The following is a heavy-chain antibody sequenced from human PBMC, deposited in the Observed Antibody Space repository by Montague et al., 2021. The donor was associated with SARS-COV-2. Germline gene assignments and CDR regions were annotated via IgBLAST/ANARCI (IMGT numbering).Heavy chain of an antibody. J-gene: IGHJ6*02. CDR1: GFSLSTSGMC. CDR2: IDWDDDK. CDR3: ARTHYDILPGYYYDMDV. V-gene: IGHV2-70*11. D-gene: IGHD3-9*01. Sequence: PALGKPTQTLTLTCTFSGFSLSTSGMCVSWIRQPPGKALEWLARIDWDDDKYYSTSLKTRLTISKETSKNQVVLTMTNMDPVDTATYYCARTHYDILPGYYYDMDVWGQGTTVTVSS.